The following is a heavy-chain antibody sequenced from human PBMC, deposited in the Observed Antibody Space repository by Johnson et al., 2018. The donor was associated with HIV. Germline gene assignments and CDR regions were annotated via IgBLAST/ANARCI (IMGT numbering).Heavy chain of an antibody. V-gene: IGHV3-20*04. CDR1: GFTVSSNY. CDR2: INWNGGST. Sequence: VQLVESGGGLIQPGGSLRLSCAASGFTVSSNYMTWVRQAPGKGLAWVSGINWNGGSTGYAASVKGRFTISRDNAKNSLYLQMNSLRAEDTAIYYCARVKGAFDIWGQGTMVTVSS. J-gene: IGHJ3*02. CDR3: ARVKGAFDI.